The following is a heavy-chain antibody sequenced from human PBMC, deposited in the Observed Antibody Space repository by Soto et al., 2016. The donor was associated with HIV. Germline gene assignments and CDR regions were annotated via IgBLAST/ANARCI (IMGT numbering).Heavy chain of an antibody. V-gene: IGHV3-64*01. CDR3: ARTFIRAYYMDV. CDR2: ISSNGINT. J-gene: IGHJ6*03. Sequence: EVQLVESGGGLVQPGGSLKLSCEASGSTFGSYDMHWVRQAPGMGLEYVSTISSNGINTYYANSVKGRFTISRDNSKNTLYLQMDSLRAEDMAVYYCARTFIRAYYMDVWGKGTTVIVSS. CDR1: GSTFGSYD. D-gene: IGHD3-10*01.